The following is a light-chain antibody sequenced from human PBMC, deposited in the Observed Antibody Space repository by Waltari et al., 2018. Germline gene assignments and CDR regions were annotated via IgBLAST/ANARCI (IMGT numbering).Light chain of an antibody. J-gene: IGKJ3*01. CDR3: QHRSNWPRFT. Sequence: ELVFTQSPATLSLSPGESATLSCRASQSVRSYLAWYQQKPGQAPRLLMYDASNRAPGIPARFSGSGSGTDFTLTISSLEPEDFAVYYCQHRSNWPRFTFGPGTKVDIK. CDR1: QSVRSY. CDR2: DAS. V-gene: IGKV3-11*01.